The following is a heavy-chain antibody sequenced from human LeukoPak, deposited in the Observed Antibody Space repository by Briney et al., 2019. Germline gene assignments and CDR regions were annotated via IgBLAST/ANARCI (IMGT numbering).Heavy chain of an antibody. D-gene: IGHD5-18*01. Sequence: PSETLSLTCAVYGGSFSGYYWSWIRQPPGKGLEWIGEINHSGSTNYNPSPKSRVTISVDTSKNQFSLKLSSVTAADTAVYYCARGLDPSYGYVRFGPMRDYWGQGTLVTVSS. V-gene: IGHV4-34*01. J-gene: IGHJ4*02. CDR2: INHSGST. CDR3: ARGLDPSYGYVRFGPMRDY. CDR1: GGSFSGYY.